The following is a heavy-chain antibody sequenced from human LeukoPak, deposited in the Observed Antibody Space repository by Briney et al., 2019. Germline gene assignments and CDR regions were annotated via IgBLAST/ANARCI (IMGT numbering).Heavy chain of an antibody. D-gene: IGHD4-23*01. V-gene: IGHV3-74*01. Sequence: GGSLRLSCAASGFTFSRYWMNWARQAPGKGLGWVSRIASDGSSTTYADSVKGRFSISGDNAKNTLYLQMNSLRVEDTAVYYCARGRPHGNDYWGQGTLVTVSS. CDR1: GFTFSRYW. CDR3: ARGRPHGNDY. CDR2: IASDGSST. J-gene: IGHJ4*02.